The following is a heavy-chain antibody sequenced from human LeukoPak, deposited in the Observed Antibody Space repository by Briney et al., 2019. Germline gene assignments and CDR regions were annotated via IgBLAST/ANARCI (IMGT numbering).Heavy chain of an antibody. J-gene: IGHJ5*02. CDR3: ARVLYGDYSWFDP. V-gene: IGHV4-59*01. CDR2: IYYSGST. CDR1: GGSLSSYY. Sequence: SETLSLTCTVSGGSLSSYYWSWIRQPPGKGLEWIGYIYYSGSTNYNPSLKSRVTISVDTSKNQFSLKLSSVTAADTAVYYCARVLYGDYSWFDPWGQGTLVTVSS. D-gene: IGHD4-17*01.